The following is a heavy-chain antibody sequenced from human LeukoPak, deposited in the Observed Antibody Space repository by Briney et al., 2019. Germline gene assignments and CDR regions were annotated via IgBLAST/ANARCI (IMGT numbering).Heavy chain of an antibody. J-gene: IGHJ3*02. CDR2: INSDGSST. CDR3: AKSLSGIAAAKEKGVGAFDI. Sequence: GGSLRLSCAASGFTFSSYWMHWVRQAPGKGLVWVSRINSDGSSTTYADSVKGRFTISRDNAKNTLYLQMNSLRAEDTAVYYCAKSLSGIAAAKEKGVGAFDIWGQGTMVTVSS. V-gene: IGHV3-74*01. CDR1: GFTFSSYW. D-gene: IGHD6-13*01.